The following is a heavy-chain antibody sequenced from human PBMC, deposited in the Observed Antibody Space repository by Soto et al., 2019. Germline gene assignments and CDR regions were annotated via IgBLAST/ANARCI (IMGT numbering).Heavy chain of an antibody. D-gene: IGHD3-22*01. J-gene: IGHJ4*02. Sequence: GASVKVSCKASGGTFSSYAISWVRHAPGQGLEWMGGIIPIFGTANYAQKFQGRVTITADESTSTAYMELSSLRSEDTAVYYCARDRSYDSSNNTGYWGQGTLVTVSS. CDR1: GGTFSSYA. CDR3: ARDRSYDSSNNTGY. CDR2: IIPIFGTA. V-gene: IGHV1-69*13.